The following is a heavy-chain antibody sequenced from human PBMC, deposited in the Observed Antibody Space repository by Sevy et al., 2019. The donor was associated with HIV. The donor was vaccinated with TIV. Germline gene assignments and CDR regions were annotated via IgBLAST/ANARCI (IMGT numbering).Heavy chain of an antibody. Sequence: GGSLRLSCAASGFIVSRHWMSWVRQAPGKGLEWVANIKEDGSGKYYVDSVKGRFTISKDNAKNSLYLQMNSLRVEDTAVYFCARESIAAGVEAFDVWGQWTMVTVSS. CDR2: IKEDGSGK. CDR1: GFIVSRHW. CDR3: ARESIAAGVEAFDV. J-gene: IGHJ3*01. V-gene: IGHV3-7*03. D-gene: IGHD6-25*01.